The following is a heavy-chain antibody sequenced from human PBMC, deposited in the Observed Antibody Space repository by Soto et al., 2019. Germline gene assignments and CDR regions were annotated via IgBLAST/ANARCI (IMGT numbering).Heavy chain of an antibody. CDR1: GGTFSSYT. V-gene: IGHV1-69*02. Sequence: QVQLVQSGAEVKKPGSSVKVSCKASGGTFSSYTISWVRQAPGQGLEWMGRIIPILGIANYAQKFQGRVTITADKSTSTAYMELSSLRSEDTAVYYCARGGAVTGTYGMDVWGQGTTVTVSS. J-gene: IGHJ6*02. CDR2: IIPILGIA. CDR3: ARGGAVTGTYGMDV. D-gene: IGHD2-21*02.